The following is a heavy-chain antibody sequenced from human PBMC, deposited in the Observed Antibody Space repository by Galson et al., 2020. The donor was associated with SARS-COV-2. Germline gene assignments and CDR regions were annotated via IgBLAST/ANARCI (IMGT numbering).Heavy chain of an antibody. CDR2: IYYRGST. CDR3: ARFDYGDFTAFDY. Sequence: SETLSPTCTVSGGSTSSRSYYWGWIRQHPGKGLEWTGSIYYRGSTYYNPSLKSPVTISVDTSKNQFSLKLSSVTAADTAVYYCARFDYGDFTAFDYWGQGTLVTVSS. CDR1: GGSTSSRSYY. V-gene: IGHV4-39*07. J-gene: IGHJ4*02. D-gene: IGHD4-17*01.